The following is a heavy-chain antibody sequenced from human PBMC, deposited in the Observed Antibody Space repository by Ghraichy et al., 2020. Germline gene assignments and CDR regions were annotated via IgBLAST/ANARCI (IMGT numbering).Heavy chain of an antibody. V-gene: IGHV3-66*02. J-gene: IGHJ4*02. Sequence: GESLNISCAASGFTVSSNFMTWVRQAPGKGLEWVSVSYSGGSAYYADSVKDRFTISRDNSKNTVDLQMNSLTTEDTAVYYCARGATGAWDYHFDYWGQGALVTVSS. CDR2: SYSGGSA. CDR1: GFTVSSNF. D-gene: IGHD1-7*01. CDR3: ARGATGAWDYHFDY.